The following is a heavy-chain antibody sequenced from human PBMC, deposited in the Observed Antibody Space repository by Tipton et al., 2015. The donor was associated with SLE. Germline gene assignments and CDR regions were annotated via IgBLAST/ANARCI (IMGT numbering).Heavy chain of an antibody. CDR3: ARAMGGAIMDANY. CDR2: IDDSGIT. CDR1: GDSISFTYY. J-gene: IGHJ4*02. D-gene: IGHD3-16*01. V-gene: IGHV4-38-2*01. Sequence: TLSLTCAVTGDSISFTYYWAWIRQPPGKGLEWIGNIDDSGITNYNPSLKSRVTISVDTSKNHFSLELTSVTAADTAVYYCARAMGGAIMDANYWGQGTLVTVS.